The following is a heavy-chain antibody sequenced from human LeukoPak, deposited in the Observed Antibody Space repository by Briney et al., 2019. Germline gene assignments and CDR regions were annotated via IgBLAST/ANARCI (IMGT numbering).Heavy chain of an antibody. CDR2: FDPEDGET. CDR1: GYTLTELS. J-gene: IGHJ5*02. D-gene: IGHD3-10*01. CDR3: ARDLLWFGELSVAWFDP. V-gene: IGHV1-24*01. Sequence: ASVKVPCKVSGYTLTELSMHWVRQAPGKGLEWMGRFDPEDGETIYAQKFQGRVTMTADTSTDTVYMELSSLRSEDTAVYYCARDLLWFGELSVAWFDPWGQGTLVTVSS.